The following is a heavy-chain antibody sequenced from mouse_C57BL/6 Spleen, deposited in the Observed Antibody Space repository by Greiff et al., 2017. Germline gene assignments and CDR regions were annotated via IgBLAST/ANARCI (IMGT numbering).Heavy chain of an antibody. D-gene: IGHD4-1*01. CDR3: ARWEFAY. Sequence: EVKLMESGGGLVKPGGSLKLSCAASGFTFSDYGMHWVRQAPEKGLEWVAYISSGSITIYYADTVKGRFTISRDNAKNTLFLQMTSLRSEDTAMYYCARWEFAYWGQGTLVTVSA. CDR1: GFTFSDYG. J-gene: IGHJ3*01. CDR2: ISSGSITI. V-gene: IGHV5-17*01.